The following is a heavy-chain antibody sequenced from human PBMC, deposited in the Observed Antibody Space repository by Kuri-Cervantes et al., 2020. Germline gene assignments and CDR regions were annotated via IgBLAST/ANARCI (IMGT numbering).Heavy chain of an antibody. CDR3: AKDLKGAGGSGSYYASAIDY. J-gene: IGHJ4*02. CDR1: GFTFSSYW. D-gene: IGHD3-10*01. CDR2: INSDGSST. Sequence: GESLKISCAASGFTFSSYWMHWVRQAPGKGLVWVSRINSDGSSTSYADSVKGRFTISRDNAKNTLYLQMNSLRAEDTAVYYCAKDLKGAGGSGSYYASAIDYWGQGSLVTVSS. V-gene: IGHV3-74*01.